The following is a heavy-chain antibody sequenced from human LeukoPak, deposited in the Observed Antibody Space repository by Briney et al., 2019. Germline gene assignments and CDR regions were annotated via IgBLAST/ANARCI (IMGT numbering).Heavy chain of an antibody. D-gene: IGHD6-13*01. CDR3: ARGRIAAAGTGGMDV. J-gene: IGHJ6*02. V-gene: IGHV3-33*01. CDR2: IWYDGSNK. CDR1: GFTFSSYG. Sequence: PGRSLRLSCAASGFTFSSYGMHWVRQAPGKGLEWVAVIWYDGSNKYHADSVKGRFTISRDNSKNTLYLQMNSLRAEDTAVYYCARGRIAAAGTGGMDVWGQGTTVTVSS.